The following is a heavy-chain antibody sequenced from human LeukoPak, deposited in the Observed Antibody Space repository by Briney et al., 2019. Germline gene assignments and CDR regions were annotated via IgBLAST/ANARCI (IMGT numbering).Heavy chain of an antibody. J-gene: IGHJ4*02. CDR2: IKSKPAGETT. V-gene: IGHV3-15*01. CDR1: GFIFSNAW. D-gene: IGHD2-21*02. Sequence: GGSLRLSCAASGFIFSNAWMNWVRQAPGKGLEWVGRIKSKPAGETTTYAAPVKGRFTISRDDSRNTVYLQMNSLKTEDTAVYYCATCGGDCFFNYWGQGTLVTVSS. CDR3: ATCGGDCFFNY.